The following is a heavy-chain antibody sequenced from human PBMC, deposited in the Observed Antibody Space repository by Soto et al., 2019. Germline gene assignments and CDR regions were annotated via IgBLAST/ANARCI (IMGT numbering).Heavy chain of an antibody. CDR3: ARARYGAVAGSVFDY. J-gene: IGHJ4*02. D-gene: IGHD6-19*01. Sequence: PSETLSLTCTVSGGSISSGGYYWSWIRQHPGKGLEWIGYIYYRGSTYYNPSLKSRVTISVDTSKNQFSLKLSSVTAADTAVYFCARARYGAVAGSVFDYWGQGTLVTVPQ. CDR2: IYYRGST. CDR1: GGSISSGGYY. V-gene: IGHV4-31*03.